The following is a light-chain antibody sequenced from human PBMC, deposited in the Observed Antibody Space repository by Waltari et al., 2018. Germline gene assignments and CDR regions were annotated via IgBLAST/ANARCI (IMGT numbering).Light chain of an antibody. CDR3: QQYYSTPIT. CDR2: WAS. Sequence: DIVMTQSPDSLAVSLGERATINCKSSQRVLYSSNNKNYFAWYQQKPGPPPKLLIYWASTRETGVPDRFSGSGSGTDFTLTISSLQAEDVAVYYCQQYYSTPITFGQGTRLEIK. J-gene: IGKJ5*01. V-gene: IGKV4-1*01. CDR1: QRVLYSSNNKNY.